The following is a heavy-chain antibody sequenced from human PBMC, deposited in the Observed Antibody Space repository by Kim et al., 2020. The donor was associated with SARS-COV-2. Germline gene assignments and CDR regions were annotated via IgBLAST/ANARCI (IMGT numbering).Heavy chain of an antibody. CDR2: INHSGST. CDR3: ARVIAAAGTDE. CDR1: GGSFSGYY. J-gene: IGHJ4*02. D-gene: IGHD6-13*01. V-gene: IGHV4-34*01. Sequence: SETLSLTCAVYGGSFSGYYWSWIRQPPGKGLEWIGEINHSGSTNYNPSLKSRVTISVDTSKNQFSLKLSSVTAADTAVYYCARVIAAAGTDEWGQGTLVTVAS.